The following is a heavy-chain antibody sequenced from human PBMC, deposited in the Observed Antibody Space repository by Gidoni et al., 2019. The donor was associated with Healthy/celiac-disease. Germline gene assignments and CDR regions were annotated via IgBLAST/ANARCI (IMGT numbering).Heavy chain of an antibody. CDR3: AASDSSGPIYYYYGMDV. CDR1: GFTFTSSA. Sequence: QMQLVQSGPEVKKPGTSVKVSCKASGFTFTSSAVQWVRQARGQRLEWIGWIVVGSGNTNDAQKFQERVTITRDMSTSTAYMELSSLRSEDTAVYYCAASDSSGPIYYYYGMDVWGQGTTVTVSS. CDR2: IVVGSGNT. V-gene: IGHV1-58*01. D-gene: IGHD3-22*01. J-gene: IGHJ6*02.